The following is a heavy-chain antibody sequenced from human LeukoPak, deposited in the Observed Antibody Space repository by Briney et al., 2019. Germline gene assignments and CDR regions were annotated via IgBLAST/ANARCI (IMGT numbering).Heavy chain of an antibody. V-gene: IGHV4-59*01. J-gene: IGHJ6*02. CDR2: IYYSGST. Sequence: SETLSLTCTVSGGSISSYYWSWTRQPPGKGLEWIGYIYYSGSTNYNPSLKSRVTISVDTSKNQFSLKLSSVTAADTAVYYCARTFGSGYATCYYGMDVWGQGTTVTVSS. CDR3: ARTFGSGYATCYYGMDV. CDR1: GGSISSYY. D-gene: IGHD3-22*01.